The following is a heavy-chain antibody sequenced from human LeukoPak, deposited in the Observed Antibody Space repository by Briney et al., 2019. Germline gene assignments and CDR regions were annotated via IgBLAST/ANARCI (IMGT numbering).Heavy chain of an antibody. Sequence: ASVKVSCKASGYTFTSNAMHWVRQAPGQRLEWMGWINAGNGYTKYSQNFQGRVTITRDTSASTAYMELSSLRSEDTAVYYCARDIGKTFDYWGQGTLVTVSS. CDR1: GYTFTSNA. CDR2: INAGNGYT. J-gene: IGHJ4*02. V-gene: IGHV1-3*01. CDR3: ARDIGKTFDY. D-gene: IGHD4-23*01.